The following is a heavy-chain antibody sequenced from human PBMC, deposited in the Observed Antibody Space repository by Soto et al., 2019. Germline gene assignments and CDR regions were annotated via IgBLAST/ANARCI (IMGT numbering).Heavy chain of an antibody. V-gene: IGHV1-46*01. J-gene: IGHJ6*02. D-gene: IGHD1-26*01. CDR1: GYTFTSYY. CDR2: INPSGGST. CDR3: ARGGSGSYYYGMDV. Sequence: ASVKVSCKASGYTFTSYYMHWVRQAPGQGLEWMGTINPSGGSTKYAQKFQGRFTISRDNSKNTLYLQMNSLRTEDTAVYYCARGGSGSYYYGMDVWGQGTTVTVSS.